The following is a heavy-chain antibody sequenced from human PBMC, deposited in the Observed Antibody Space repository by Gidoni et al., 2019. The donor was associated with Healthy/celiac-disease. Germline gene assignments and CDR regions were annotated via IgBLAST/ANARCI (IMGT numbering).Heavy chain of an antibody. Sequence: EVQLVESGGGLVKPGGSLRLSCAASGFTFSSYSMNWIRQAPGKGLEWVSSISSSSSYIYCADSVKGRFTISRDNAKNSLYLQMNSLRAEDTAVFYCARGLGDIVATYDYLDYWGQGTLVTVSS. CDR3: ARGLGDIVATYDYLDY. CDR1: GFTFSSYS. CDR2: ISSSSSYI. V-gene: IGHV3-21*01. D-gene: IGHD5-12*01. J-gene: IGHJ4*02.